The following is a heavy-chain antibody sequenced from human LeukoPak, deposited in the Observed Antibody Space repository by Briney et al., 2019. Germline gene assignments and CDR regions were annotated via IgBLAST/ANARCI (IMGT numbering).Heavy chain of an antibody. Sequence: PGGSLRLSCAASGFTFSSYGMSWVRQAPGKGLGWVSGINWNGGSTGYADSVKGRFTISRDNAKNSLYLQMNSLRAEDTALYYCARITYSSGWYGYYYYYYMDVWGKGTTVTVSS. D-gene: IGHD6-19*01. J-gene: IGHJ6*03. V-gene: IGHV3-20*04. CDR1: GFTFSSYG. CDR3: ARITYSSGWYGYYYYYYMDV. CDR2: INWNGGST.